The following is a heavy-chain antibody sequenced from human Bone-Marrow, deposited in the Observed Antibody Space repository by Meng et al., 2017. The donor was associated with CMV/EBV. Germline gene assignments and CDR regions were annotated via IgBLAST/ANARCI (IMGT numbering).Heavy chain of an antibody. J-gene: IGHJ6*02. CDR2: ISGSGGST. Sequence: GESLKISCAASGFTFSSYAMSWVRQAPGKGLEWVSAISGSGGSTYYADSVKGRFTISRDNAKNSLYLQMNSLRAEDTAVYYCAREGGGYCSSTSCYSDYYYDMDVWGQGTTVAVSS. CDR3: AREGGGYCSSTSCYSDYYYDMDV. D-gene: IGHD2-2*02. V-gene: IGHV3-23*01. CDR1: GFTFSSYA.